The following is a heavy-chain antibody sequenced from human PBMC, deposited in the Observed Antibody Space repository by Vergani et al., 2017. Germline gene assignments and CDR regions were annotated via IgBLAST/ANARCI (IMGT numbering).Heavy chain of an antibody. CDR3: SRDPWLSSGSGKQFYGMDV. Sequence: QVQLVQSGAEVKKPGSSVKVSCKASGGTFSSHGISWVRQAPGQGFEWMGRITPLFGTTNIPQKFRGRVTITADKSTGTAYMELSSLKSEDTAMYYCSRDPWLSSGSGKQFYGMDVWGQGTKVTVS. D-gene: IGHD3-10*01. J-gene: IGHJ6*02. CDR2: ITPLFGTT. V-gene: IGHV1-69*13. CDR1: GGTFSSHG.